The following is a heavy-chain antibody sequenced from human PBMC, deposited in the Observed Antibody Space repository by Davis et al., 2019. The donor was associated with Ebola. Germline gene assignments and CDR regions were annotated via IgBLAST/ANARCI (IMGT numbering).Heavy chain of an antibody. Sequence: GESLKISCHGSGYDFNIYWIGWVRQLPGKGLEWVGIVYPGDYDTRYSPSLQGQVTISVDKSINTVYLQWRSLRASDSAIYYCARRDGTGSYRRFDLWGQGTLVTVSA. CDR2: VYPGDYDT. CDR3: ARRDGTGSYRRFDL. V-gene: IGHV5-51*01. D-gene: IGHD3-10*01. J-gene: IGHJ5*02. CDR1: GYDFNIYW.